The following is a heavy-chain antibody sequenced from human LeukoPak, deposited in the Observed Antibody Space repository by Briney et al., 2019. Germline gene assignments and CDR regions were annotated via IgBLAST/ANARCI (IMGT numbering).Heavy chain of an antibody. Sequence: SETLSLTCTVSGGSISSYYWSWIRQPAGKGLEWIGRIYTSGSTNYNPSLKSRVTMSVDTSKNQFSLKLSSVTAADTAVYYCARSPPLRFLEWLSQNHDAFDIWGQGTMVTVSS. D-gene: IGHD3-3*01. CDR2: IYTSGST. CDR1: GGSISSYY. V-gene: IGHV4-4*07. J-gene: IGHJ3*02. CDR3: ARSPPLRFLEWLSQNHDAFDI.